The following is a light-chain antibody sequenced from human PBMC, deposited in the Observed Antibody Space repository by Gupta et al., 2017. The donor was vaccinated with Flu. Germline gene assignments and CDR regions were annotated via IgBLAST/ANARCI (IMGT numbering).Light chain of an antibody. CDR3: QSYDSSLSGWV. Sequence: SVLTQPPVVAGAPGHRVTSAGTGSSYNIGAGYDVHWYQQLPGTAPKLLIYGNSNRPSGVPDRFSGSKSGTSASLAITGLQAEDEADYYCQSYDSSLSGWVFGGGTKLTVL. J-gene: IGLJ3*02. CDR2: GNS. V-gene: IGLV1-40*01. CDR1: SYNIGAGYD.